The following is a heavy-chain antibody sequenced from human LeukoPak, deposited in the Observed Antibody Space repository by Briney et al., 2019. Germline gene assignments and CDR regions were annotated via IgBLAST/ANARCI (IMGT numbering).Heavy chain of an antibody. Sequence: GASVKVSCKASGGTFSSYAISWVRQAPGQGLEWMGGIIPIFGTANYAQKFRGRVTITADESTSTAYMDLSSLRSEDTAVYYCARGVSTGYCSSTSCFSFDYWGQGTLVTVSS. CDR1: GGTFSSYA. D-gene: IGHD2-2*01. J-gene: IGHJ4*02. CDR3: ARGVSTGYCSSTSCFSFDY. V-gene: IGHV1-69*13. CDR2: IIPIFGTA.